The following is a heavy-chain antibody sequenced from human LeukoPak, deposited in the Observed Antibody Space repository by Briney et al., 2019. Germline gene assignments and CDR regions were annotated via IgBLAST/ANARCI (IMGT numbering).Heavy chain of an antibody. CDR1: GYTFTSHG. V-gene: IGHV1-18*01. CDR3: ARDLGELEWSYYFDY. Sequence: ASVKVSCKASGYTFTSHGISWVRQAPGQGLEWMGCISAYNGNTNYAQKLQGRVTITTDTSTSTAYMELRSLSSDDPAVYYCARDLGELEWSYYFDYWGQGTLVTVSS. J-gene: IGHJ4*02. CDR2: ISAYNGNT. D-gene: IGHD1-1*01.